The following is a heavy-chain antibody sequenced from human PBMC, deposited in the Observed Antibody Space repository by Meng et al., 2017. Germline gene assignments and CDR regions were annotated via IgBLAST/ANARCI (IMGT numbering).Heavy chain of an antibody. J-gene: IGHJ4*02. CDR1: GYTFTSYD. D-gene: IGHD3-3*01. V-gene: IGHV1-8*01. CDR2: MNPNSGNT. Sequence: SVKVSCKASGYTFTSYDINWVRQATGQGLEWMGWMNPNSGNTGYAQKFQGRVTMTRNTTISTACMELSSLRSEHTAVYYCARGHKITIFGVVIMYYFDYWGQGTLVTVSS. CDR3: ARGHKITIFGVVIMYYFDY.